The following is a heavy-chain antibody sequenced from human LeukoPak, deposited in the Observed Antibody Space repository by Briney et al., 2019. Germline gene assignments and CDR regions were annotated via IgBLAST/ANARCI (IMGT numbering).Heavy chain of an antibody. CDR1: GFTFSNYW. D-gene: IGHD3-3*01. Sequence: GGSLRLSCAASGFTFSNYWMSWVRQAPGKGLEWVANIKQDGNEKYYVDSVKGRFTISRDNAKDSLSLQMNSLRAEDTAVYYCARAKRITLVGVLTLFDYWGQGTLVTVSS. CDR3: ARAKRITLVGVLTLFDY. J-gene: IGHJ4*02. CDR2: IKQDGNEK. V-gene: IGHV3-7*01.